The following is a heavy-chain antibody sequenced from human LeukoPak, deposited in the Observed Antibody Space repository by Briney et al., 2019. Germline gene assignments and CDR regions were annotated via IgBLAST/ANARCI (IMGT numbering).Heavy chain of an antibody. CDR2: ITSSGTTS. J-gene: IGHJ4*02. CDR1: GFTFSDHY. V-gene: IGHV3-11*01. Sequence: GGSLRLSCTASGFTFSDHYMSWFRLSPGKGLEWLSYITSSGTTSDYADSVKGRFTISRDNAKNSMYLQMNSLRPEDTAVDYCARDPDYGDPDWGQGTLVTVSS. D-gene: IGHD4-17*01. CDR3: ARDPDYGDPD.